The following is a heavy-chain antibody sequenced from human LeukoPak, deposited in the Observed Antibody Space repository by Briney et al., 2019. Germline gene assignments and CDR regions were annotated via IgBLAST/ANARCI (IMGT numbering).Heavy chain of an antibody. V-gene: IGHV3-53*01. CDR2: IYSGGNT. CDR3: ANLPRGDY. D-gene: IGHD3-10*01. J-gene: IGHJ4*02. Sequence: GGSLRLSCAASGFTVSRNYMSWVRQAPGKGLEWVSVIYSGGNTYYADFVKGRFTISRDNSKNILCLQINSLTAEDTAVYYCANLPRGDYWGLGTLVTVSS. CDR1: GFTVSRNY.